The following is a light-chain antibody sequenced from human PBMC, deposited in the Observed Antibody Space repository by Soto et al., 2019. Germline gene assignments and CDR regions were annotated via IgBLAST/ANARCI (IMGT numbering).Light chain of an antibody. CDR3: QHYNSYSEA. CDR1: QSIGDS. Sequence: QIVESRSSVDLAGRRSVNITCRASQSIGDSLAWYQQKPGKAPYLLISDVSSLERGVPSRFSGSGSGTEFTLTISSMQPDYFATFYCQHYNSYSEAFGQGTKVDIK. V-gene: IGKV1-5*01. CDR2: DVS. J-gene: IGKJ1*01.